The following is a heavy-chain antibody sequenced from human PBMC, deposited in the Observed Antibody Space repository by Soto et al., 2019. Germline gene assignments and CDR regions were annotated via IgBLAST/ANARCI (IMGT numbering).Heavy chain of an antibody. CDR3: ERDRRDTMVRGGIVNCYFGMDV. J-gene: IGHJ6*02. Sequence: ASVKVSCKASGHIFTGYYMHWVRQAPGQGLEWMGWINPNSGDTNYTQKFQGWVTMTADTSTSTAYMELSRLRSDDTAVYYCERDRRDTMVRGGIVNCYFGMDVWGQGTTVTVSS. D-gene: IGHD3-10*01. V-gene: IGHV1-2*04. CDR1: GHIFTGYY. CDR2: INPNSGDT.